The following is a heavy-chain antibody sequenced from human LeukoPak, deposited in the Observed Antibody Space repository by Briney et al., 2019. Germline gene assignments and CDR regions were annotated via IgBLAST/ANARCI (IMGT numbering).Heavy chain of an antibody. Sequence: GGSLRLSCVASGFSLTGVWMNWVRQAPGKGLACVANIKTDGSETCYVDSVKGRFTISRDNAKNSLFLQMNSLRAEDTAIYYCVSAIRGSPIDYWGQGTLVSVPS. CDR1: GFSLTGVW. CDR3: VSAIRGSPIDY. V-gene: IGHV3-7*01. D-gene: IGHD3-10*01. CDR2: IKTDGSET. J-gene: IGHJ4*02.